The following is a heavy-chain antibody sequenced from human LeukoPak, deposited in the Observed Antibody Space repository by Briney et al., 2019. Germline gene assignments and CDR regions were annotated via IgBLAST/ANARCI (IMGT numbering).Heavy chain of an antibody. V-gene: IGHV5-51*01. CDR1: GYSFTSSW. D-gene: IGHD2-15*01. J-gene: IGHJ4*02. CDR2: IYPGDFDI. Sequence: PGESLKISCEGSGYSFTSSWIGWVRQMPGKGLEWMGIIYPGDFDIRYSPSFQGQVTISADKSITTAYLQWSSLKASDTAIYYCARGLYCSGGSCRFDYWGQGTLVTVSS. CDR3: ARGLYCSGGSCRFDY.